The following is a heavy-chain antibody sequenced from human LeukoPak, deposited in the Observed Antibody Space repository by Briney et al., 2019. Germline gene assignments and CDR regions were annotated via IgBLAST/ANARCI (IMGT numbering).Heavy chain of an antibody. Sequence: GGSLRLSCAASGFTFSDYYMSWIRQAPGKGLEWVSYISSSGSTIYYADSVKGRFTISRDNAKNSLYLQMNSLRAEDTAVYYCARDYGDYYYYYYGTDVWGQGTTVTVSS. V-gene: IGHV3-11*01. CDR2: ISSSGSTI. J-gene: IGHJ6*02. CDR3: ARDYGDYYYYYYGTDV. D-gene: IGHD4-17*01. CDR1: GFTFSDYY.